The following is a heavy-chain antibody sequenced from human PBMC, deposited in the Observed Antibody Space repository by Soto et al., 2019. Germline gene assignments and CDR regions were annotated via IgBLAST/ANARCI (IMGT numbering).Heavy chain of an antibody. J-gene: IGHJ4*02. Sequence: ASVKVSCRSSGYTFTSNAIHWVRQAPGQSLEWMGWVNAGNGYTKYLQNFQGRVTISSETSASTAYMELNSLRSEDTAVYYCARGAHTYGYVFDYWGQGTLVTVSS. CDR2: VNAGNGYT. V-gene: IGHV1-3*01. CDR3: ARGAHTYGYVFDY. CDR1: GYTFTSNA. D-gene: IGHD5-18*01.